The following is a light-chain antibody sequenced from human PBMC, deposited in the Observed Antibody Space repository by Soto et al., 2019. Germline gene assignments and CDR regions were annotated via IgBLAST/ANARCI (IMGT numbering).Light chain of an antibody. V-gene: IGLV1-44*01. CDR1: SSNIGSNT. Sequence: QSVLTQPPSASGTPGQRVTISCSGSSSNIGSNTVNWYQQLPGTAPKLLIYSNNQRPSGVPDRFSGCKSGTSASLAISGLQSEDEADYYCAAWYDSLNGVVFGGGTQLTVL. CDR2: SNN. CDR3: AAWYDSLNGVV. J-gene: IGLJ2*01.